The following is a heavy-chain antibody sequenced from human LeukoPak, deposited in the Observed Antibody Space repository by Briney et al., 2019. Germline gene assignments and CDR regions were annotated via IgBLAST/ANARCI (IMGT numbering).Heavy chain of an antibody. V-gene: IGHV3-64D*09. CDR2: IDRNGRNT. CDR1: GFIFSSYA. D-gene: IGHD4/OR15-4a*01. CDR3: VKEMLTTTSAFDY. J-gene: IGHJ4*02. Sequence: PGGSLRLSCSASGFIFSSYAMHWLRQAPEKGLEYVSTIDRNGRNTYYADSVRGRFTISRDNSKNTLYLQMRSLRAEDTAVYYCVKEMLTTTSAFDYWGQGSLVTVSS.